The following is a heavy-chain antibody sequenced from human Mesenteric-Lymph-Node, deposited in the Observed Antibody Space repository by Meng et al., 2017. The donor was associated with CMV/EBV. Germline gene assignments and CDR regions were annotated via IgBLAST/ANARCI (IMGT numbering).Heavy chain of an antibody. CDR3: AMVCCRTAAGSY. V-gene: IGHV3-9*01. CDR1: GFTFDDYA. Sequence: GGSLRLSCAASGFTFDDYAMHWVRQAPGKGLEWVSGLNWNGDNIAYADSVKGRFTISRDNTKNSLYLQMNSLRAEDTAVYYCAMVCCRTAAGSYWGQGTLVTVSS. J-gene: IGHJ4*02. D-gene: IGHD6-13*01. CDR2: LNWNGDNI.